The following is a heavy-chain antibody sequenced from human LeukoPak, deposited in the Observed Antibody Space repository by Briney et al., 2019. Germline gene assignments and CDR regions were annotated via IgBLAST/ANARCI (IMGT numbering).Heavy chain of an antibody. CDR2: INPNSGGT. CDR1: GYTFTGYY. Sequence: ASVKVSCKASGYTFTGYYMHWVRQAPGQGLEWMGWINPNSGGTNYAQKLQGRVTMTTDTSTSTAYMELRSLRSDDTAVYYCARDNKRWGAFDIWGQGTMVTVSS. V-gene: IGHV1-2*02. J-gene: IGHJ3*02. D-gene: IGHD4-23*01. CDR3: ARDNKRWGAFDI.